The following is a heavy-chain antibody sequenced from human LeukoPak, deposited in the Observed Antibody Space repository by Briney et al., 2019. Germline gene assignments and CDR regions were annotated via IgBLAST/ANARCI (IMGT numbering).Heavy chain of an antibody. V-gene: IGHV3-53*01. D-gene: IGHD4-17*01. CDR3: AGDSPNDYGDPRGYFDY. CDR2: IYSGGST. CDR1: GFTVSSNY. Sequence: SGGSLRLSCAASGFTVSSNYMSWVRQAPGKGLEWVSVIYSGGSTYYADSVKGRFTISRDNSKNTLYLQMNSLRAEDTAVYYCAGDSPNDYGDPRGYFDYWGQGTLVTVSS. J-gene: IGHJ4*02.